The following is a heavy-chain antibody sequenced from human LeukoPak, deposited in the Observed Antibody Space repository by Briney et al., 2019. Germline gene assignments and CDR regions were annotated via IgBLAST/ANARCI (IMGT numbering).Heavy chain of an antibody. J-gene: IGHJ4*02. CDR1: GFTFSSYS. CDR2: ISSSSSYI. Sequence: GGSLRLSCAASGFTFSSYSMNWVRQAPGKGLEWVSSISSSSSYIYYADSVKGRFTISRDNAKNSLYLQMNSLGAEDTAVYYCARDDYGGLFDYWGQGTLVTVSS. V-gene: IGHV3-21*01. D-gene: IGHD4-23*01. CDR3: ARDDYGGLFDY.